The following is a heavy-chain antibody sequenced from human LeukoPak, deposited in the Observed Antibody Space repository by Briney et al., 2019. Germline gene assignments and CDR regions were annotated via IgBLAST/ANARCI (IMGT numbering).Heavy chain of an antibody. Sequence: SETLSLTCTVSGGSISSYYWSWIRQPPGKGLEWIAYISDIGSVNYNPSLKSRVTISLDTSKNQFSLKLSSVTAADTAVYYCAGHHPRNTVDFWGQGTLVTVSS. CDR3: AGHHPRNTVDF. V-gene: IGHV4-59*08. J-gene: IGHJ4*02. D-gene: IGHD2/OR15-2a*01. CDR2: ISDIGSV. CDR1: GGSISSYY.